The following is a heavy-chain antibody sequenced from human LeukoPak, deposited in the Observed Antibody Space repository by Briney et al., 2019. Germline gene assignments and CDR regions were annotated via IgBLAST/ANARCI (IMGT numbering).Heavy chain of an antibody. Sequence: GGSLRLSCAASGFTFSSYAMHWVRQAPGKGLEWVAVISYDGSNKYYADSVKGRFTISRDNAKNSLYLHMNSLRAEDTAVYYCARRSGELFDYWGQGTLVTVSS. V-gene: IGHV3-30-3*01. J-gene: IGHJ4*02. CDR2: ISYDGSNK. D-gene: IGHD3-10*01. CDR1: GFTFSSYA. CDR3: ARRSGELFDY.